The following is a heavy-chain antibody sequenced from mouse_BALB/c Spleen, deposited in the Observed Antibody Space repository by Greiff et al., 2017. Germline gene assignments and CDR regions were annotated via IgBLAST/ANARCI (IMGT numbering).Heavy chain of an antibody. CDR2: ISSGSSTI. CDR1: GFTFSSFG. V-gene: IGHV5-17*02. J-gene: IGHJ4*01. Sequence: EVKVEESGGGLVQPGGSRKLSCAASGFTFSSFGMHWVRQAPEKGLEWVAYISSGSSTIYYADTVKGRFTISRDNPKNTLFLQMTSLRSEDTAMYYCARTDYYAMDYWGQGTSVTVSS. CDR3: ARTDYYAMDY.